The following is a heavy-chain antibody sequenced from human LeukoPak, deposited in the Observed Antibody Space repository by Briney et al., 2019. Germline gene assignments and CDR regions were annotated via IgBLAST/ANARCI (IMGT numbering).Heavy chain of an antibody. CDR2: ISGSGGST. V-gene: IGHV3-23*01. J-gene: IGHJ6*02. D-gene: IGHD6-19*01. Sequence: GGSLRLSCAASEFTFSSYAMSWVRQAPGKGLEWVSAISGSGGSTYYADSVKGRFTISRDNSKNTLYLQMNSLRAEDTAVYYCANPGIAVADNYYYYGMDVWGQGTTVTVSS. CDR1: EFTFSSYA. CDR3: ANPGIAVADNYYYYGMDV.